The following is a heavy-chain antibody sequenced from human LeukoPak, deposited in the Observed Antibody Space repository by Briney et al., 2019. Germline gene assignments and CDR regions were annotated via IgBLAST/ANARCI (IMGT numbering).Heavy chain of an antibody. D-gene: IGHD6-6*01. Sequence: SETLSLTCTVSGGSISSYYWSWIRQPAGKGLEWIGRIYTSGSTNYNPSLKSRVTMSVDTSKNQFSLKLSSVTAADTAVYYCARDADTNHSLKGIAARPYYYYYYMDVWGKGTTVTVSS. CDR2: IYTSGST. J-gene: IGHJ6*03. V-gene: IGHV4-4*07. CDR1: GGSISSYY. CDR3: ARDADTNHSLKGIAARPYYYYYYMDV.